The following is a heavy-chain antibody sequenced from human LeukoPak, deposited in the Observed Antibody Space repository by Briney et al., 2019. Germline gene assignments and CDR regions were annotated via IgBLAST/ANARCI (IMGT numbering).Heavy chain of an antibody. CDR3: ARDSLGGYNFDY. Sequence: WGSLRLSCAASGFTVSSNYMSWVRQAPGKGLEWVSVIYSDGPTYYADSVKGRFTISRDNSKNTLYLQMNSLRAEDTAVYYCARDSLGGYNFDYRGQGTLVTVSS. CDR2: IYSDGPT. J-gene: IGHJ4*02. D-gene: IGHD5-12*01. CDR1: GFTVSSNY. V-gene: IGHV3-66*01.